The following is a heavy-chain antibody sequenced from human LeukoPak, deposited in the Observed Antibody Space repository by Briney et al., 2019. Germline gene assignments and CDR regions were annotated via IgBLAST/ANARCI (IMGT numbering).Heavy chain of an antibody. CDR2: INAGNGNT. V-gene: IGHV1-3*01. CDR3: ARDQFYGDNPFDY. Sequence: ASVKVSCKASGYTFTSYAMHWVRQAPGQRLEWMGWINAGNGNTKYSQKFQGRVTITRDTSASTAYMELSSLRSEDTAVYYCARDQFYGDNPFDYWGQGTLVTVSS. J-gene: IGHJ4*02. D-gene: IGHD4-17*01. CDR1: GYTFTSYA.